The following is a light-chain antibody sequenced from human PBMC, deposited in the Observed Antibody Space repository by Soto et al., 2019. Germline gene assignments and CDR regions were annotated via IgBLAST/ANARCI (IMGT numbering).Light chain of an antibody. CDR2: LGS. J-gene: IGKJ1*01. Sequence: DFVMTQSPLSLPVTPGEPASISCRSSQSLLYSNGYNYLDWYLQKPGQSPQLLIFLGSTRASGVPDRFRGSGSGTDFTLKISRVEAADVGVYYCMQALQTPGTFVQGTKVEIK. CDR1: QSLLYSNGYNY. CDR3: MQALQTPGT. V-gene: IGKV2-28*01.